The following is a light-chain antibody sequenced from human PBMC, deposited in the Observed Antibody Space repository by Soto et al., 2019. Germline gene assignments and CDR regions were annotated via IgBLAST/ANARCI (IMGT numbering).Light chain of an antibody. CDR3: QQNGSSPGT. Sequence: EIVLTQSPGTLSLSPGERATLSCRASQSVSSSYLAWYQQKPGQAPRLLIYGASSRATGITDRFSGSGSGTDFTLTISRLEHEDFAVYYCQQNGSSPGTFGQGTKLEIK. CDR1: QSVSSSY. CDR2: GAS. V-gene: IGKV3-20*01. J-gene: IGKJ2*02.